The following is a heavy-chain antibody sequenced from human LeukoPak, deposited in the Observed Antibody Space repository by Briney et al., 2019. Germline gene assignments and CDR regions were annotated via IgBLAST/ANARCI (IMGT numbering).Heavy chain of an antibody. V-gene: IGHV1-2*02. D-gene: IGHD2-21*01. CDR2: INPNSGGT. CDR1: GYSFTDYY. J-gene: IGHJ5*02. CDR3: ARADRLHGGPFLIGP. Sequence: ASVKVSCKTSGYSFTDYYMHWVRQAPGQGLEWMGWINPNSGGTSSAQKFQGRVTMTRDTSITTVYMEVSWLTSDDTAIYYCARADRLHGGPFLIGPWGQGTLVTVSS.